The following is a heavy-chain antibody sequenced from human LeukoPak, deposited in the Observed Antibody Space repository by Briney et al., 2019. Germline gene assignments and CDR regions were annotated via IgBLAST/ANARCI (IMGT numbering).Heavy chain of an antibody. CDR1: GYTFSGYF. CDR3: ARDLSSTPNWEFDY. J-gene: IGHJ4*02. V-gene: IGHV1-2*06. D-gene: IGHD7-27*01. Sequence: VASVKVSCKASGYTFSGYFIYWVRQAAGQRLEWMGRINADSGGPEYPPNFQGRVTMTRDTSTSTASMELSRLTSDDTAVYYCARDLSSTPNWEFDYWGQGTLVTVSS. CDR2: INADSGGP.